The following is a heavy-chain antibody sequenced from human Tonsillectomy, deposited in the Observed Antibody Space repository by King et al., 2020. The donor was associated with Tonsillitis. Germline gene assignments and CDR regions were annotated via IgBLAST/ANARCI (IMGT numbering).Heavy chain of an antibody. CDR3: VRDYYDSSGYYGGDS. J-gene: IGHJ4*02. Sequence: VQLVESGGGLVQPGGSLRLSCAASGFTFSNYNMNWVRQAPGKGLEWVSYLSSSSSTIYYADSVKGRFTISRDNPKNSLYLQMNSLRDEDTAVYFCVRDYYDSSGYYGGDSWGQGTLVTVSA. CDR1: GFTFSNYN. V-gene: IGHV3-48*02. CDR2: LSSSSSTI. D-gene: IGHD3-22*01.